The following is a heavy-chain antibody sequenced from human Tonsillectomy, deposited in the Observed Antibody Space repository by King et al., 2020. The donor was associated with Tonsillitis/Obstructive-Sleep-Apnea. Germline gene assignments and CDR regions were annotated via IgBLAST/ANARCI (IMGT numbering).Heavy chain of an antibody. CDR2: INPNTGGT. V-gene: IGHV1-2*02. CDR3: AGGPFPEEGPDY. J-gene: IGHJ4*02. D-gene: IGHD2/OR15-2a*01. Sequence: VQLVESGAEVKKPGASVKVSCKASGYTFTGYYMHWVRQAPGQGLEWMGWINPNTGGTDYAQKFQGRVTITRDTSINTAYVDLKRLRYDDTAVYYCAGGPFPEEGPDYWGQGTLVTVSS. CDR1: GYTFTGYY.